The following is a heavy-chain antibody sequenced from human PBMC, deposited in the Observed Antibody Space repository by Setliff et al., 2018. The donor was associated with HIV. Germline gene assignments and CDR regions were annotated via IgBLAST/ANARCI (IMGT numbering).Heavy chain of an antibody. V-gene: IGHV4-39*07. J-gene: IGHJ6*03. CDR3: ARGFSGDYLFTGYLDV. CDR2: IYYSGST. D-gene: IGHD3-22*01. CDR1: GGSISSGSYY. Sequence: SETLSLTCTVSGGSISSGSYYWSWIRQPPGKGLEWIGSIYYSGSTYYNPSLKSRVTISVDTSKNQFSLKLSSVTAADTAFYSCARGFSGDYLFTGYLDVWGKGTTVTVSS.